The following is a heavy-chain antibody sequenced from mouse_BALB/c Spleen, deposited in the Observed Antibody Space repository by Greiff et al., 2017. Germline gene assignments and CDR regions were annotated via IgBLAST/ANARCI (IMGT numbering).Heavy chain of an antibody. V-gene: IGHV1S127*01. J-gene: IGHJ3*01. D-gene: IGHD1-2*01. CDR3: TRSATATETWFAY. CDR1: GYTFTSYW. Sequence: QVQLQQSGAELVKPGASVKMSCKASGYTFTSYWMHWVKQRPGQGLEWIGVIDPSDSYTSYNQKFKGKATLTVDTSSSTAYMQLSSLTSEDSAVYYCTRSATATETWFAYWGQGTLVTVSA. CDR2: IDPSDSYT.